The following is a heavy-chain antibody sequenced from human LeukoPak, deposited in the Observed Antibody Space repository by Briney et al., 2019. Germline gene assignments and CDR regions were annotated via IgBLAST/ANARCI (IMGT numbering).Heavy chain of an antibody. Sequence: SVKVSCKASGGTFSNYAISWVRQAPGQGLEWMGGIIPIFGTASYAQKFQGRVTITADESTSTAYMELSSLRSEDTAVYYCARDLGDSFDYWGQGTLDTVSS. CDR2: IIPIFGTA. J-gene: IGHJ4*02. CDR1: GGTFSNYA. CDR3: ARDLGDSFDY. V-gene: IGHV1-69*13. D-gene: IGHD3-10*01.